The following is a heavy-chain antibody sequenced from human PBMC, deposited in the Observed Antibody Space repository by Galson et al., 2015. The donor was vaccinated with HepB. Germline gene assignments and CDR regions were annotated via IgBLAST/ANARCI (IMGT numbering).Heavy chain of an antibody. J-gene: IGHJ6*02. V-gene: IGHV1-69*04. D-gene: IGHD3-3*01. CDR2: IIPGLGIT. CDR3: ANRQFLEGALDV. Sequence: CKASGGTFTSYAICWVRQAPGQGLEWVGRIIPGLGITNYAQKLQGRVTITADESRNIAYMEVSSLRYEDTAIYFCANRQFLEGALDVWGQGTTVTVSS. CDR1: GGTFTSYA.